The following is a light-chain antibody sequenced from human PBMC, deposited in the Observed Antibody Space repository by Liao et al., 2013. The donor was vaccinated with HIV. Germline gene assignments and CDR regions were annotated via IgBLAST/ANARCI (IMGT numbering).Light chain of an antibody. Sequence: SYEVTQPPSVSVSPGQTATITCSGDKLGDKYACWYQQRPGHSPVMVIYQDSKRPSGIPERFSGSNSGNTATLTISGTQPMDEADYYCQAWDRNTAIFGGGTKLTVL. CDR1: KLGDKY. CDR2: QDS. J-gene: IGLJ2*01. CDR3: QAWDRNTAI. V-gene: IGLV3-1*01.